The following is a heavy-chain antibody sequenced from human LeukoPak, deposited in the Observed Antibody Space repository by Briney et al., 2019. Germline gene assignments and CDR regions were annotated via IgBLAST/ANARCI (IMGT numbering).Heavy chain of an antibody. CDR3: AREPVGYYMDV. J-gene: IGHJ6*03. Sequence: PSETLSLTCTVSGGSISSYYWSWIRQPPGKGLEWIGYIYYSGSTNYNPSLKSRVTISVDTSKNQFSLKLSSVTAADTAVYYCAREPVGYYMDVWGKGTTVTISS. D-gene: IGHD1-26*01. V-gene: IGHV4-59*01. CDR1: GGSISSYY. CDR2: IYYSGST.